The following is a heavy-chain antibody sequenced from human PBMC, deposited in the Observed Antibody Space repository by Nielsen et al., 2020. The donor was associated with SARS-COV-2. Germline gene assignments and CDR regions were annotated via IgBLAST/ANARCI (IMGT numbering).Heavy chain of an antibody. D-gene: IGHD6-6*01. V-gene: IGHV4-31*03. CDR1: GGSISTGNYY. CDR3: ARVRSSSSVYYYYYMDV. Sequence: SETLSFTCTVSGGSISTGNYYWSWIRQHPGKGLEWIGYIYYSGSTYYNPSLKSRVTISVDTSKNQFSLKLSSVTAADTAVYYCARVRSSSSVYYYYYMDVWGKGTTVTVSS. J-gene: IGHJ6*03. CDR2: IYYSGST.